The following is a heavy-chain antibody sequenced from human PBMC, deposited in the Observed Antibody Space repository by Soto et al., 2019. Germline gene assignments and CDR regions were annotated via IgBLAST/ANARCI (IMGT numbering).Heavy chain of an antibody. CDR3: ARDYYKYYDSSGYYRSPAY. Sequence: PGGSLRLSCAASGFTFSNFAMSWVRQAPGKGLEWVSAISGGGGTTYSADSVKGRFTISRDNSKNTVYLQMNSLRAEDTAVYYCARDYYKYYDSSGYYRSPAYWGQGTLVTVS. D-gene: IGHD3-22*01. V-gene: IGHV3-23*01. J-gene: IGHJ4*02. CDR2: ISGGGGTT. CDR1: GFTFSNFA.